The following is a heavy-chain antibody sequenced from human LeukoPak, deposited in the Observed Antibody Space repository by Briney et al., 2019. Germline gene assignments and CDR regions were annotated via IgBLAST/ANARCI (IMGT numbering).Heavy chain of an antibody. CDR2: ISAYNGNT. J-gene: IGHJ4*02. Sequence: ASVKVSCKASGYTFTSYGISWVRQAPGQGLEWMGWISAYNGNTNYAQKLQGRVTMTTDTSTSTAYMELRSLRSDDTAVYYCARAVSFPGSYSLDYWGQGTLVTVSS. CDR1: GYTFTSYG. V-gene: IGHV1-18*01. D-gene: IGHD1-26*01. CDR3: ARAVSFPGSYSLDY.